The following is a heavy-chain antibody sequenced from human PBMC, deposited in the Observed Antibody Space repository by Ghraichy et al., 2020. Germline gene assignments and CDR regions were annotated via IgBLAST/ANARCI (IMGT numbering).Heavy chain of an antibody. J-gene: IGHJ6*02. D-gene: IGHD2-2*01. CDR3: ARDPAANHYYYYGMDV. Sequence: KFQGRVTITRDTSASTAYMELSSLRSEDTAVYYCARDPAANHYYYYGMDVWGQGTTVTVSS. V-gene: IGHV1-3*01.